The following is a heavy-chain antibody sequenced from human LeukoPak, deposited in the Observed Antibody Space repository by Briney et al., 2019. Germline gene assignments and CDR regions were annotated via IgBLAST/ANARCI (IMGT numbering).Heavy chain of an antibody. CDR2: IYHSGST. CDR3: ARAIEYRTSYFDY. J-gene: IGHJ4*02. V-gene: IGHV4-30-2*01. Sequence: SETLSLTCTVSGGSISSGGYYWSWIRQPPGKGLEWIGYIYHSGSTYYNPSLKSRVTISVDRSKNQFSLKLSSVTAADTAVYYCARAIEYRTSYFDYWGQGTLVTVSS. CDR1: GGSISSGGYY. D-gene: IGHD6-6*01.